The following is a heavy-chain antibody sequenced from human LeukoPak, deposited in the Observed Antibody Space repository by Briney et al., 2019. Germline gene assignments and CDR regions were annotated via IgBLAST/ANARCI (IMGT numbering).Heavy chain of an antibody. D-gene: IGHD4-17*01. CDR1: GGSISSGSYY. CDR2: IYTSGST. Sequence: PSQTLSLTCTVSGGSISSGSYYWSWIRQPAGKGLEWIGRIYTSGSTNYNPSLKSRVTISVDTSKNQFSLKLSSVTAADTAVYYCARDGRTTSLTFDYWGQGTLVTVSS. J-gene: IGHJ4*02. V-gene: IGHV4-61*02. CDR3: ARDGRTTSLTFDY.